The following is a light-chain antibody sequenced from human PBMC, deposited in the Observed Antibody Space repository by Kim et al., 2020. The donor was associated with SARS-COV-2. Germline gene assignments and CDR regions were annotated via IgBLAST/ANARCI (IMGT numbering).Light chain of an antibody. CDR3: SSYRSANSVV. Sequence: GQTLNITCTGPSRGVVGYNYVSWYQHHPGKAPNLIIYDVTNRPSGISNRFSGSKSANTASLTISGLPAEDEADYYCSSYRSANSVVFGGGTKLTVL. CDR2: DVT. CDR1: SRGVVGYNY. J-gene: IGLJ2*01. V-gene: IGLV2-14*03.